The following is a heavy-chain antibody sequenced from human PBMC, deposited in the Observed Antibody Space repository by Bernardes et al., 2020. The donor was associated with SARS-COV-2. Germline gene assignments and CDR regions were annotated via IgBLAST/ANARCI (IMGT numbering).Heavy chain of an antibody. V-gene: IGHV4-59*01. Sequence: SEPLPLTCTVSGGSIGSYSSAWIRQPPGKGLEWLAYIHYSGTTNYHPPLKSRVTISVDRSQNQFSLNLSSVTPADTAVYYCARDLSHLVRRGFDLWGRGTLVTVSS. CDR2: IHYSGTT. D-gene: IGHD3-10*01. CDR1: GGSIGSYS. CDR3: ARDLSHLVRRGFDL. J-gene: IGHJ2*01.